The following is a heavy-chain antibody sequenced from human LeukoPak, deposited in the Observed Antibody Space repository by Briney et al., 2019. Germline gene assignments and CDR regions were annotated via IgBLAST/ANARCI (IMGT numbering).Heavy chain of an antibody. D-gene: IGHD3-10*01. Sequence: SETLSLTCTVSGVSISSYYWSWLRQPAGKGLEWIGRIYSSGSTNYNPSLKSRVTMSVDTSKNHFSLRLSSVTAADTAVYYCARSGMVAHAFDVWGRGTMVTVSS. J-gene: IGHJ3*01. CDR2: IYSSGST. CDR3: ARSGMVAHAFDV. CDR1: GVSISSYY. V-gene: IGHV4-4*07.